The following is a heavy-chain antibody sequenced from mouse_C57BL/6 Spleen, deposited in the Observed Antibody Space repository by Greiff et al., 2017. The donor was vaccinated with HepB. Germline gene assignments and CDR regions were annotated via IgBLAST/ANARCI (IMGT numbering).Heavy chain of an antibody. Sequence: VQLQQPGAELVKPGASVKMSCKASGYTFTSYWITWVKQRPGQGLEWIGDIYPGSGSTNYNEKFKSKATLTVDTSSSTAYMQLSSLTSEDSAVYYCAREGVYDYDGGYYAMDYWGQGTSVTVSS. CDR1: GYTFTSYW. CDR3: AREGVYDYDGGYYAMDY. V-gene: IGHV1-55*01. J-gene: IGHJ4*01. CDR2: IYPGSGST. D-gene: IGHD2-4*01.